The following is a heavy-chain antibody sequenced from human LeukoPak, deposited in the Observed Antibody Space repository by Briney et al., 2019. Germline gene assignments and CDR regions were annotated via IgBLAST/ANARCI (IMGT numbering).Heavy chain of an antibody. V-gene: IGHV3-21*01. CDR2: TSSSSSYI. Sequence: GGSLRLSCAASGFTFSSYSMNWVRQAPGKGLEWVSSTSSSSSYIYYADSVKGRFTISRDNAKNSLYLQMNSLRAEDTAVYYCARDVGSYYSNAFDIWGQGTMVTVSS. CDR3: ARDVGSYYSNAFDI. J-gene: IGHJ3*02. D-gene: IGHD1-26*01. CDR1: GFTFSSYS.